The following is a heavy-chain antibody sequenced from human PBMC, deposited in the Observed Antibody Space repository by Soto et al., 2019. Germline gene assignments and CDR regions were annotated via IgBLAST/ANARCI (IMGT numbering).Heavy chain of an antibody. D-gene: IGHD4-17*01. CDR1: GGTFSTHT. Sequence: QVQLVQSGAEVKKPGSSVKVSCKASGGTFSTHTISWVRQAPGQGLEWMGRIIPVRGIANYAQRFQGRVTMTADTSTSTAYMELSSLRSEDTAVYYCARGRGGDASGDYVLQDPNWFDPWGQGTLVTVSS. V-gene: IGHV1-69*02. J-gene: IGHJ5*02. CDR2: IIPVRGIA. CDR3: ARGRGGDASGDYVLQDPNWFDP.